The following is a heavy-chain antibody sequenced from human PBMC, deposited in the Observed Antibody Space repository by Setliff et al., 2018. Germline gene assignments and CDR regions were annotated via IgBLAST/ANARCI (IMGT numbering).Heavy chain of an antibody. CDR2: IKPDGGET. CDR1: GFTFDNYW. Sequence: GGSLRLSCVASGFTFDNYWMGWVRQPPGKGLEWVASIKPDGGETYYVDSVKGRFTVSRDNPKNSLYLQMNNLRAEDTALYYCVRAFWTYSDHASLACFDYWGQGALVTVSS. J-gene: IGHJ4*02. CDR3: VRAFWTYSDHASLACFDY. V-gene: IGHV3-7*01. D-gene: IGHD5-12*01.